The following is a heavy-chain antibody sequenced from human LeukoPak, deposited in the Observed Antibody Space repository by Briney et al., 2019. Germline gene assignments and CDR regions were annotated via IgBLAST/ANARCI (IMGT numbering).Heavy chain of an antibody. CDR1: GFTFSSYS. D-gene: IGHD1-26*01. J-gene: IGHJ4*02. Sequence: GGSLRLSCAASGFTFSSYSMSWVRQAPGKGLEWVSVIYSGGSTYYADSVKGRFTISRDNSKNTLYLQMNSLRAEDTAVYYCAKDLVTGGSYPDYWGQGTLVTVSS. V-gene: IGHV3-23*03. CDR2: IYSGGST. CDR3: AKDLVTGGSYPDY.